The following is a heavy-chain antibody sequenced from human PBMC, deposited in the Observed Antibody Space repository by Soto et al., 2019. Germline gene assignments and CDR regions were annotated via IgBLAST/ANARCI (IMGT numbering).Heavy chain of an antibody. D-gene: IGHD2-2*01. CDR1: GFTFSSYS. J-gene: IGHJ6*01. V-gene: IGHV3-21*01. CDR3: ARARRGYCSSTSCYDAYYYYGMDV. Sequence: PGGSLRLSCAASGFTFSSYSMNWVRQAPGKGLEWVSSISSSSSYIYYADSVKGRFTISRDNAKNSLYLQMNSLRAEDTAVYYCARARRGYCSSTSCYDAYYYYGMDVWGQGTTVTVSS. CDR2: ISSSSSYI.